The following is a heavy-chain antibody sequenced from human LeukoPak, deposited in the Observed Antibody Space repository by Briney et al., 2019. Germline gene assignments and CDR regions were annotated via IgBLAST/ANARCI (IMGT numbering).Heavy chain of an antibody. CDR1: GYTFTTFY. CDR2: INPNSIDT. J-gene: IGHJ5*02. D-gene: IGHD5-18*01. CDR3: ARDSNTYGYDH. Sequence: ASVKVSCKASGYTFTTFYIHWVRQAPGQGLEWMGWINPNSIDTNYAQKLQGRVTMTTDTSTSTVYMEVRSLRSDDTAVYYCARDSNTYGYDHWGQGTLVTVSS. V-gene: IGHV1-18*04.